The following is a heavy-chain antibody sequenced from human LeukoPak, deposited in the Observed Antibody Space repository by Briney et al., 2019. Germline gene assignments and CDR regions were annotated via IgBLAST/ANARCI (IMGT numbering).Heavy chain of an antibody. Sequence: GGSLRLSCAASGFTFSSYAMSWVRQAPGKGLEWVSAISGSGGSTYYADSVKGRFTISRDNSKNTLYLQMNSLRAEDTAVYYCAKRETYYDFWRGYYLDNWGQGTLVTVSS. CDR1: GFTFSSYA. CDR2: ISGSGGST. V-gene: IGHV3-23*01. D-gene: IGHD3-3*01. J-gene: IGHJ4*02. CDR3: AKRETYYDFWRGYYLDN.